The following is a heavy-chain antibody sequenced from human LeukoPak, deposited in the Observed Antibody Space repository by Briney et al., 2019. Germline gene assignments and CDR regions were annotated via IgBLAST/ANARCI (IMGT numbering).Heavy chain of an antibody. CDR3: ARDRSAYDSSGYHFDY. CDR1: GFTLISCC. V-gene: IGHV3-7*01. CDR2: IKQDGSEK. J-gene: IGHJ4*02. Sequence: GGSLRLSCAASGFTLISCCMSCIRQAPGKGLEWVANIKQDGSEKYYVDSVKGRFTISRDNAKNSLYLQMNSLRAEDTAVYYCARDRSAYDSSGYHFDYWGQGTLVTVSS. D-gene: IGHD3-22*01.